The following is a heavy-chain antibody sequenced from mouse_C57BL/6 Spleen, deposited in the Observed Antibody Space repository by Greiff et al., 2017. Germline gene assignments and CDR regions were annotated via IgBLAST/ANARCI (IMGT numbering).Heavy chain of an antibody. V-gene: IGHV1-61*01. CDR2: IYPSDSET. CDR3: ARKFYGSRNY. Sequence: QVQLQQSGAELVKPGASVKLSCKASGYTFTSYWMHWVKQRPGQGLEWIGNIYPSDSETHYNQKFKDKATLTVDKSSSTAYMQLSSLTSEDSAVYYCARKFYGSRNYWGQGTTLTVSS. CDR1: GYTFTSYW. J-gene: IGHJ2*01. D-gene: IGHD1-1*01.